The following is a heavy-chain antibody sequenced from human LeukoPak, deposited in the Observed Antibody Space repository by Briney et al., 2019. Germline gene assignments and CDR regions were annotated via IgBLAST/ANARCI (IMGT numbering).Heavy chain of an antibody. CDR1: GFTFSSYE. D-gene: IGHD1-26*01. Sequence: GGSLRLSCAASGFTFSSYEMNWVRQAPGKGLEWVSYISSSGSTIYYADSVKGRFTISIDNAKNSLYLQMNSLRAEDTAVYYCARDHVLGGNIDYWGQGTLVTVSS. CDR3: ARDHVLGGNIDY. CDR2: ISSSGSTI. J-gene: IGHJ4*02. V-gene: IGHV3-48*03.